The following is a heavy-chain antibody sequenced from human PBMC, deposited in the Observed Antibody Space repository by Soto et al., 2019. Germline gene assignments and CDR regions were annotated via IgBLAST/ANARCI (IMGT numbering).Heavy chain of an antibody. D-gene: IGHD3-16*01. Sequence: QVQLQESGPGLVKPSETLSLTCTVSGGSINSYYWSWIRQPPGKGLEWIVYIYYSGSTKYNPSLKSRVTISKDTSKNQFSLKLSSVTAADTAMYYCGKDAGGRGNGAFDICGQGPMVTVSS. CDR1: GGSINSYY. CDR3: GKDAGGRGNGAFDI. CDR2: IYYSGST. V-gene: IGHV4-59*01. J-gene: IGHJ3*02.